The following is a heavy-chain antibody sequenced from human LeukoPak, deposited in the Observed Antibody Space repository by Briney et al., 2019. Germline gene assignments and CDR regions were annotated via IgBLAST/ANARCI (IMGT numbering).Heavy chain of an antibody. CDR2: IYYSGST. CDR1: GGSISSSSYY. Sequence: SETLSLTCTVSGGSISSSSYYWGWIRQPPGKGLEWIGSIYYSGSTYYNPSLKSRVTISVDTSKNQFSLKLSSVAAADTAVYYCARHPSEYSSSSYWGQGTLVTVSS. V-gene: IGHV4-39*01. D-gene: IGHD6-6*01. J-gene: IGHJ4*02. CDR3: ARHPSEYSSSSY.